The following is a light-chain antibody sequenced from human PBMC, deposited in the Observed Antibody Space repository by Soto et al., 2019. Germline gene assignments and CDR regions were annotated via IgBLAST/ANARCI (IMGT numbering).Light chain of an antibody. CDR1: SSDIGAYDY. Sequence: QSALTQPASLSGSPGQSITISCTGTSSDIGAYDYVSWFQQHPGKAPKLMISEVNNRPSGVSNRFSGSKSGNTAYLTISGLQVEDEAEYFCFSFTTLSTHVFGTGTKLTVL. CDR3: FSFTTLSTHV. J-gene: IGLJ1*01. V-gene: IGLV2-14*01. CDR2: EVN.